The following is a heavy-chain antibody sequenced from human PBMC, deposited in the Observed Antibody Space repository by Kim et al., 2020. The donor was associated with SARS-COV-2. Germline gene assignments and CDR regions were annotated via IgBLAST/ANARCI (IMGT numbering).Heavy chain of an antibody. Sequence: DSVKGRFTISRDNSKNTLYLQMNSLRAEDTAVYYCAQLVRGQQLVYWFDPWGQGTLVTVSS. V-gene: IGHV3-23*01. D-gene: IGHD6-13*01. CDR3: AQLVRGQQLVYWFDP. J-gene: IGHJ5*02.